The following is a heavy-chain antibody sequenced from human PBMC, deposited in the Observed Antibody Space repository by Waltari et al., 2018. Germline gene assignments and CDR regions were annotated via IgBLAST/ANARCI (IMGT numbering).Heavy chain of an antibody. CDR1: GGSISSGGYS. CDR3: ARVGRDSSSSAFHSDWFDP. J-gene: IGHJ5*02. CDR2: IYHSGST. D-gene: IGHD6-6*01. Sequence: QLQLQESGSGLVKPSQTLSLTCAVSGGSISSGGYSWSWIRQPPGKGLEWIGYIYHSGSTYYNPSLKSRVTISVDTSKNQFSLKLSSVTAADTAVYYCARVGRDSSSSAFHSDWFDPWGQGTLVTVSS. V-gene: IGHV4-30-2*01.